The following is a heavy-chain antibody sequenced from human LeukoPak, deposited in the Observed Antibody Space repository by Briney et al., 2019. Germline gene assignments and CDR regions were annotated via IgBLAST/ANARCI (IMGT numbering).Heavy chain of an antibody. CDR1: GFTFSGYG. J-gene: IGHJ4*02. V-gene: IGHV3-7*01. CDR3: ARYTRPFDY. Sequence: GGSLRLSCAASGFTFSGYGISWVRQAPGKGLEWVATIKKDGSQKYYVDSVKGRFIISRDNAKNSLYLQMNSLRAEDSAVYYCARYTRPFDYWGQGTLVTVSS. D-gene: IGHD2-2*02. CDR2: IKKDGSQK.